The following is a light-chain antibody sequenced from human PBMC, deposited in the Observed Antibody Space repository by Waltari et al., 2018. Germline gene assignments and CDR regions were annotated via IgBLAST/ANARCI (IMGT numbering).Light chain of an antibody. V-gene: IGLV1-47*01. CDR1: SSNIGSNY. J-gene: IGLJ2*01. CDR2: RNN. Sequence: QSVLTQPPSESGTPGQRIIISCSGSSSNIGSNYVYWSQQPPGTAPKLLIYRNNQRPSGVPDRFPGSKSGTSASLAISGLRSEDEADYYCAACDDSLSGFVVFGGGTKLTVL. CDR3: AACDDSLSGFVV.